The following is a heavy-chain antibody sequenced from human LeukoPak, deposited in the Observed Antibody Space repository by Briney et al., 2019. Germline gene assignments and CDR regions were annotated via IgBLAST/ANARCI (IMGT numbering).Heavy chain of an antibody. D-gene: IGHD1-26*01. CDR3: TRLTGVGSYQHLDY. CDR2: IWFDGSKE. J-gene: IGHJ4*02. CDR1: GFTFSSHG. V-gene: IGHV3-33*07. Sequence: GTSLRLSCAASGFTFSSHGMYWVRQAPAKGLEWVAVIWFDGSKEYYTDSVKGRFTISRDNSKNTLWLQMNSLRAEDTAVYYCTRLTGVGSYQHLDYGGQGTLVTVSS.